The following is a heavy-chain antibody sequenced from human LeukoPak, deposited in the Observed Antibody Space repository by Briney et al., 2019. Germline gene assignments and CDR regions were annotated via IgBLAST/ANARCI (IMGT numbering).Heavy chain of an antibody. CDR3: ARQNGSGSYSLDY. D-gene: IGHD3-10*01. J-gene: IGHJ4*02. Sequence: SETLSLTCAVSGGSFSGYYWTWIRQPPGKGLEWIGSIYYSGSTYYNPSLKSRVTISVDTSKNQFSLKLSSVTAADTAVYYCARQNGSGSYSLDYWGQGTLVTVSS. CDR1: GGSFSGYY. CDR2: IYYSGST. V-gene: IGHV4-39*01.